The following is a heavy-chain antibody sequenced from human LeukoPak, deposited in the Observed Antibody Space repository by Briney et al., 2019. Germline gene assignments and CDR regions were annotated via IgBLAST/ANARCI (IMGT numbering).Heavy chain of an antibody. V-gene: IGHV3-74*01. CDR3: ARDPRNKGFDP. Sequence: GGSLRLSCAASGFTFSGYWTHWARQSPGKGLVWVSCINGDGSDTRYADSVKGRFTISRDNAKITLYLQMDSRRVEDTAVYYCARDPRNKGFDPWGQGTLVTVSS. J-gene: IGHJ5*02. D-gene: IGHD1/OR15-1a*01. CDR2: INGDGSDT. CDR1: GFTFSGYW.